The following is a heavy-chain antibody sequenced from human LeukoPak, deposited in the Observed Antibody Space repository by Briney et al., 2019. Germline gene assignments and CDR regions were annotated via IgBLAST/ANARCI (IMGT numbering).Heavy chain of an antibody. J-gene: IGHJ4*02. CDR2: INHSGST. V-gene: IGHV4-34*01. Sequence: SETLSLTCAVYGGSFSSYYWSWIRQPPGKGLEWIGEINHSGSTNYNPSLKSRVTISVDTSKNQFSLKLSSVTAADTAVYYCARGGHRSGWAFDYWGQGTLVTVSS. CDR1: GGSFSSYY. CDR3: ARGGHRSGWAFDY. D-gene: IGHD6-19*01.